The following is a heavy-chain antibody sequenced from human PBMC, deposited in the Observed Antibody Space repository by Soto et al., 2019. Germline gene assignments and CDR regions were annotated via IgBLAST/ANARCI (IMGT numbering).Heavy chain of an antibody. CDR1: GFTFSTYW. Sequence: PGGSLSLSCAASGFTFSTYWMTWVRQAPGKGLEWVANIKQDGSEKYYVDSVRGRFTISRDNAKNSMYLQMNSLRAEDTAVYYCARDTAYCSSTTCYIYYFDHWGQGTPVTVSS. CDR2: IKQDGSEK. D-gene: IGHD2-2*02. J-gene: IGHJ4*02. CDR3: ARDTAYCSSTTCYIYYFDH. V-gene: IGHV3-7*03.